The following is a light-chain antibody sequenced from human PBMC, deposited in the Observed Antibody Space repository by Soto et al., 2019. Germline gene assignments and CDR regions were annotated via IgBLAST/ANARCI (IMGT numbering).Light chain of an antibody. CDR3: QHYHNWPPWT. Sequence: EIVMTQSPATLSVSPGERATLSCRASQSVSNNLAWYQQKFGQAPRLLIYGASTRATGIPARFSGSGSGTEFPLPISSLQSEDFAVYYCQHYHNWPPWTFGQGTKVEVK. J-gene: IGKJ1*01. V-gene: IGKV3-15*01. CDR1: QSVSNN. CDR2: GAS.